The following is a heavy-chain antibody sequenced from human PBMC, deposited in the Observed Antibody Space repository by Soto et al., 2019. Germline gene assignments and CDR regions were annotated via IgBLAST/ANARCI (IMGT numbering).Heavy chain of an antibody. CDR1: GFTFSSYD. V-gene: IGHV3-13*04. Sequence: GSLRLSCSASGFTFSSYDMHLVRQGPGKGLEWVSAIGTAGDTNYAGSVKGRFTTSRENAKNSLYLQMNSLRAGDTAIYFCARAIGPTLFDYWGQGTLVTVSS. CDR3: ARAIGPTLFDY. J-gene: IGHJ4*02. CDR2: IGTAGDT. D-gene: IGHD3-22*01.